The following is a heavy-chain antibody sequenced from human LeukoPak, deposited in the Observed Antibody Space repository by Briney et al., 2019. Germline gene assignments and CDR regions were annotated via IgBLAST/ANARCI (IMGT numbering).Heavy chain of an antibody. V-gene: IGHV4-4*07. CDR1: GGSISSYH. J-gene: IGHJ3*02. D-gene: IGHD3-22*01. CDR3: ARDRDYVGYYYDSSGMVNAFDI. CDR2: IYTSGST. Sequence: SETLSLTCTVSGGSISSYHWSWIRQPAGKGLEWIGCIYTSGSTNYNPSLKSRVTMSVDTSKNQFSLKLSSVTAADTAVYYCARDRDYVGYYYDSSGMVNAFDIWGQGTMVTVSS.